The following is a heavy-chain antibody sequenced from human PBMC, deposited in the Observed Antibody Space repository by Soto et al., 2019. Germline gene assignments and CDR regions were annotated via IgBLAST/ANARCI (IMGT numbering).Heavy chain of an antibody. D-gene: IGHD3-10*01. CDR2: IYYSGST. Sequence: PSETLSLTCTASGGSISSYYWSWIRQPPGKGLEWIGYIYYSGSTNYNPSLKSRVTISVDTSKNQFSLKLSSVTAADTAVYYCDRAPYYYGSGSYSYYFDYWGQGTLVTVSS. CDR1: GGSISSYY. V-gene: IGHV4-59*12. CDR3: DRAPYYYGSGSYSYYFDY. J-gene: IGHJ4*02.